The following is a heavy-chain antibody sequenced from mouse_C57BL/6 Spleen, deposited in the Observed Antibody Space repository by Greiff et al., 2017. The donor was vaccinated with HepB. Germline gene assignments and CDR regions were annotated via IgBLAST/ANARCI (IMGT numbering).Heavy chain of an antibody. Sequence: QVQLKESGPGLVQPSQRLSITCTVSGFSLTSYGVHWVRQSPGKGLEWLGVIWRGGSTDYNAAFMSRLSITKDNSKSQVFFKMNSLQADDTAIYYCAKKGGSHYYAMDYWGQGTSVTVSS. CDR2: IWRGGST. CDR1: GFSLTSYG. J-gene: IGHJ4*01. CDR3: AKKGGSHYYAMDY. V-gene: IGHV2-5*01.